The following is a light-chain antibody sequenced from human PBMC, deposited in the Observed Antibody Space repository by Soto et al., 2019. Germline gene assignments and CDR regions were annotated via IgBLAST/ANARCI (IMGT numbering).Light chain of an antibody. V-gene: IGKV1-5*01. CDR1: QSISSW. J-gene: IGKJ2*01. Sequence: DIQMTQSPSTLSASVGDRVTITCRASQSISSWLAWYQHKPGKAPNLLIYDASSLESGFPSGFSGSGSGTKFTVTIICLQPDVFATYYCQQYNSYYITFGQGTKLEIK. CDR2: DAS. CDR3: QQYNSYYIT.